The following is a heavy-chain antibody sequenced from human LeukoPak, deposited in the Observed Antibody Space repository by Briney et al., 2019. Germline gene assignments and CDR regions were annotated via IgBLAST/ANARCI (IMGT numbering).Heavy chain of an antibody. CDR1: GFTYSSYV. CDR3: AKSSTQWLAYVDY. J-gene: IGHJ4*02. V-gene: IGHV3-23*01. D-gene: IGHD6-19*01. CDR2: ISGSGGST. Sequence: GGSLRLPCAASGFTYSSYVMSWVRQAPGKGLEWVSAISGSGGSTYYADSVKGRFTISRDNSKNTLYLQMNSLRAEDTAVYYCAKSSTQWLAYVDYWGQGTLVTVSS.